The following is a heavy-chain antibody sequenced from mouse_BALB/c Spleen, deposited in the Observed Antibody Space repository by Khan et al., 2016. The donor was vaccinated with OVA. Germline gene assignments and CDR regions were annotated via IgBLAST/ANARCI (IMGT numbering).Heavy chain of an antibody. J-gene: IGHJ2*01. CDR2: ISGDSNTI. CDR3: ARSYFYGYYFDQ. CDR1: GFTFSSFG. Sequence: EVELVESGGGLVQPGGSRKLSCVASGFTFSSFGMHWVRQAPEKGLEWVAYISGDSNTIDYTDTVMGRFTISRDNPKNTLYLQMTSLRSEDMAMYYCARSYFYGYYFDQWGQGTTLTVSS. V-gene: IGHV5-17*02. D-gene: IGHD1-1*01.